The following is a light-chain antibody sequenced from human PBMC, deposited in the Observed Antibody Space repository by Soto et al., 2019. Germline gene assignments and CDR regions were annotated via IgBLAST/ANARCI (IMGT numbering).Light chain of an antibody. J-gene: IGLJ2*01. Sequence: QSALTQPRSVSGSPGQSVTISCTGTSSDVGGYNYVSWYQEHPGKAPKVMIYDVTKRPSGVPDRFSGSKSGNTASLTISGLQAEDEADYYCCSYAGNYTSVFGGGTQLTVL. CDR3: CSYAGNYTSV. CDR2: DVT. CDR1: SSDVGGYNY. V-gene: IGLV2-11*01.